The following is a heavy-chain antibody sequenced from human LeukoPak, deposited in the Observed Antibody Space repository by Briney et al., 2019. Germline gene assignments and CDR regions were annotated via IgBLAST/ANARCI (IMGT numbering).Heavy chain of an antibody. J-gene: IGHJ4*02. Sequence: PGGSLRLSCAVSGFTLNTYAMHWVRQAPGKGLEWVAIISYDGSQKYYADSLKGRFTIPRDNSRNTLYLQMNSLRDDDTGMYYCARDTDEWYNSPGDYWGQGTLATVSS. V-gene: IGHV3-30*04. CDR3: ARDTDEWYNSPGDY. CDR2: ISYDGSQK. D-gene: IGHD1-1*01. CDR1: GFTLNTYA.